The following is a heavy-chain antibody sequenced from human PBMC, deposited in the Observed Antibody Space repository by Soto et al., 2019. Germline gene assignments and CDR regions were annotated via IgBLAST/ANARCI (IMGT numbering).Heavy chain of an antibody. V-gene: IGHV3-48*01. D-gene: IGHD5-12*01. CDR1: GFTFSSYS. CDR3: AREYDSGYDLLSDYMDV. Sequence: ESGGGLVQPGGSLRLSCAASGFTFSSYSMNWVRQAPGKGLEWVSYISSSSSTIYYADSVKGRFTISRDNAKNSLYLQMNSLRAEDTAVYYCAREYDSGYDLLSDYMDVWGKGTTVTVSS. J-gene: IGHJ6*03. CDR2: ISSSSSTI.